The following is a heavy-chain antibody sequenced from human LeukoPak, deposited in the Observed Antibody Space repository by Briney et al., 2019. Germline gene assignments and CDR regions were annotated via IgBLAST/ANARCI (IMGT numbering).Heavy chain of an antibody. Sequence: PGGSLRLSCAASGFTFSSYEMNWVRQAPGKGREWVSYISSSGSIIHYADAVKGRFTTSRDNAKNSLHLQMNSLRAEDTAIYYCARVRGYGSESFDYWGQGTLVTVSS. CDR3: ARVRGYGSESFDY. D-gene: IGHD3-10*01. V-gene: IGHV3-48*03. J-gene: IGHJ4*02. CDR2: ISSSGSII. CDR1: GFTFSSYE.